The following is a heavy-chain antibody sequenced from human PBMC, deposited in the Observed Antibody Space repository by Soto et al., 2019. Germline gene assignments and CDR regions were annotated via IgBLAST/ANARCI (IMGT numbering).Heavy chain of an antibody. D-gene: IGHD4-17*01. CDR1: GGSISSYY. CDR2: IYYSGST. CDR3: ARDQGDYLNYFDY. J-gene: IGHJ4*02. Sequence: SETLSLTCTVSGGSISSYYWSWIRQPPGKGLEWIGYIYYSGSTNYNPSLKSRVTISVDTSKNQFSLKLSSVTAADTAVYYCARDQGDYLNYFDYWGQGTLVTVSS. V-gene: IGHV4-59*01.